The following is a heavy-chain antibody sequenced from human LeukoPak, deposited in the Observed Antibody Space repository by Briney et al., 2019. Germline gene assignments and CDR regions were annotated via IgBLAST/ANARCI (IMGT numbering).Heavy chain of an antibody. D-gene: IGHD3-3*01. CDR1: GGSISSYY. CDR2: IYYSGST. CDR3: ARVGDYDFWRGFDY. V-gene: IGHV4-59*01. J-gene: IGHJ4*02. Sequence: PSETLSLTCTVSGGSISSYYWSWIRQPPGKGLEWIGYIYYSGSTNYNPSLKSRVTISVDTSKNQFSLKLSSATAADTAVYYCARVGDYDFWRGFDYWGQGTLVTVSS.